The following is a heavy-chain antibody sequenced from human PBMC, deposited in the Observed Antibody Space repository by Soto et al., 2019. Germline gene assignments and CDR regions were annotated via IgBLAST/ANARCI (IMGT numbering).Heavy chain of an antibody. D-gene: IGHD3-3*01. CDR2: IYYSGST. V-gene: IGHV4-61*08. Sequence: XTLSLACTVSGGSLSSGGYDWSWIRQPPGKGLEWIGYIYYSGSTNYNPSLKSRVTISVDTSKNQFSLKLSSVTAADTDVYYCARGLYPLYYDFWSGYYNYFDYWGQGTLGTVSS. CDR3: ARGLYPLYYDFWSGYYNYFDY. CDR1: GGSLSSGGYD. J-gene: IGHJ4*02.